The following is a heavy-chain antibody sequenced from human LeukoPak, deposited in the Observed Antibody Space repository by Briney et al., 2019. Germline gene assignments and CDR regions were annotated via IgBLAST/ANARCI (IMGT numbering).Heavy chain of an antibody. V-gene: IGHV3-23*01. CDR2: ISGSGGST. D-gene: IGHD3-3*02. J-gene: IGHJ4*02. CDR3: ARWSSFEDFLDY. CDR1: GFTFSSYA. Sequence: GRSLRLSCAASGFTFSSYAMSLVRQAPGKGLEWVSAISGSGGSTYYADSVKGRFTISRDNAKNSLYLQMNSLRAEDTAVYYCARWSSFEDFLDYWGQGTLVTVSS.